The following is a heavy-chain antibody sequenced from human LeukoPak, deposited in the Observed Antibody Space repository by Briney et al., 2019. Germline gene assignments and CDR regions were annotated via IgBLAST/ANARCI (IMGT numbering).Heavy chain of an antibody. J-gene: IGHJ4*02. Sequence: ASVKVPCKASLGTFSSYAISWVRPAPGQGRECMGRIIPILGIANYAQKFQGRGTITADKSTTTAYMELSSLRSEDTAVYYCARQPGIAVAGKPAHFDYWGQGTLVTVSS. CDR2: IIPILGIA. CDR3: ARQPGIAVAGKPAHFDY. CDR1: LGTFSSYA. D-gene: IGHD6-19*01. V-gene: IGHV1-69*04.